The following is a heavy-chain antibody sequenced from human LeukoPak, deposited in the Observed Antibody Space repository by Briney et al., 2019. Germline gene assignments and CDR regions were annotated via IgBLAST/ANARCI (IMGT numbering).Heavy chain of an antibody. CDR1: GGTFSSYA. CDR3: ARGRITMVRDNWFDP. CDR2: IIPILGTA. D-gene: IGHD3-10*01. J-gene: IGHJ5*02. Sequence: SVKVSCKASGGTFSSYAITWVRQAPGQGLEWMGRIIPILGTANYAQKFQGRVTITADKSTSTAYMELSSLRSEDTAVYYCARGRITMVRDNWFDPWGQGTLVTASS. V-gene: IGHV1-69*04.